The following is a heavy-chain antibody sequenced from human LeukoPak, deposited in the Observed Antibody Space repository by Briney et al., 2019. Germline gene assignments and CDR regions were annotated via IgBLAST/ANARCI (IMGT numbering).Heavy chain of an antibody. CDR1: GFTFKLYW. CDR3: ARAAGDRIGYFDL. CDR2: INDDGSDT. J-gene: IGHJ2*01. D-gene: IGHD7-27*01. Sequence: SGGSLRLSCAASGFTFKLYWMHWVRQVPGKGPVWVARINDDGSDTVYADSVKGRFTISRDSSKNTVYLQMNSLRVEDTAVYYCARAAGDRIGYFDLWGRGTLVTVSS. V-gene: IGHV3-74*01.